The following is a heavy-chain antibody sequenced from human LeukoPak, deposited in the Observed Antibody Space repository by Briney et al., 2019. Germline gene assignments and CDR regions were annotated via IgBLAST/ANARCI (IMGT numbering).Heavy chain of an antibody. CDR2: MNPNSGNT. Sequence: ASVKVSCKASGYTFTSYDINWVRQATGQGLEWMGWMNPNSGNTGYAQKFQGRVTITRNTSISTAYMELSSLRSEDTAVYYCAREVVNGGLAYYYMDVWGKGTTVTVSS. V-gene: IGHV1-8*03. CDR3: AREVVNGGLAYYYMDV. CDR1: GYTFTSYD. J-gene: IGHJ6*03. D-gene: IGHD4-23*01.